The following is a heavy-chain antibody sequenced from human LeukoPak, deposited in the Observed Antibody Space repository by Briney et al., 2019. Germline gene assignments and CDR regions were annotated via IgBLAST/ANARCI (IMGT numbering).Heavy chain of an antibody. J-gene: IGHJ6*02. V-gene: IGHV3-48*03. Sequence: GGSLRLSCAASGFTFSSYEMNWVRQAPGKGLEWVSYISSSGSAIYYADSVKGRFTISRDNAKNSLYLQMNSLRAEDTAVYYCARDSSSPPVLLWFGESPTYGMDVWGQGTTVTVSS. CDR1: GFTFSSYE. CDR3: ARDSSSPPVLLWFGESPTYGMDV. D-gene: IGHD3-10*01. CDR2: ISSSGSAI.